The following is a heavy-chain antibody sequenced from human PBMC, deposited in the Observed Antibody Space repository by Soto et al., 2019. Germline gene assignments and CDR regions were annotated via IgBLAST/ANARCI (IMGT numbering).Heavy chain of an antibody. CDR1: GGTFSSYA. CDR3: ARGVRYYYESSGYYYKNWYYDL. D-gene: IGHD3-22*01. V-gene: IGHV1-69*01. CDR2: IIPIFGTA. J-gene: IGHJ2*01. Sequence: QVQLVQSGAEVKKPGSSVKVSCKASGGTFSSYAISWVRQAPGQGLEWMGGIIPIFGTANYAQKFQGRVTITEDESTSTGYMELSSLGSEEPAVYYCARGVRYYYESSGYYYKNWYYDLWGRSTLVNVSS.